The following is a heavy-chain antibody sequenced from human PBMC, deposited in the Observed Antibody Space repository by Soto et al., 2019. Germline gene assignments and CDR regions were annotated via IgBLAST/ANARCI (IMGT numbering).Heavy chain of an antibody. CDR1: GDSVSSDSAA. CDR3: ARVRAIFGVVMGHFDY. CDR2: THYRSKWYN. Sequence: SQTLSLTCAISGDSVSSDSAAWNWIRQSPSRGLEWLGRTHYRSKWYNDYAVSVKSRITINPDTSKNQFSLQLKSVTPEDTAVYYCARVRAIFGVVMGHFDYWGQGTLVTVSS. D-gene: IGHD3-3*01. V-gene: IGHV6-1*01. J-gene: IGHJ4*02.